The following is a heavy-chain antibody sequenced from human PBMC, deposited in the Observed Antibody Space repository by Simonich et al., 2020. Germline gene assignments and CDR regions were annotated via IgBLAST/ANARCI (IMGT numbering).Heavy chain of an antibody. CDR3: ARHAGFAFDI. CDR2: IYYSGRT. D-gene: IGHD6-13*01. CDR1: GGSSSSSSYY. V-gene: IGHV4-39*01. J-gene: IGHJ3*02. Sequence: QLQLQESGPGLVKPSETLSLTCTVSGGSSSSSSYYWGWIRQPPGKGLEWIGSIYYSGRTYYNPSRKSRVTISVDTSKNQFSLKLSSVTAADTAVYYCARHAGFAFDIWGQGTMVTVSS.